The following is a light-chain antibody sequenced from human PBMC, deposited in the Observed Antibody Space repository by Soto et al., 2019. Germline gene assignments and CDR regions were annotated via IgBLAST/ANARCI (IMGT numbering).Light chain of an antibody. CDR3: QQLNIDSYPIT. CDR1: XGISSY. Sequence: IQLTQSPSSLSASVGDRVTITCRASXGISSYLAWYQQKPGKAPKLLIKAASRLQTGVPSRFSGSGSGTDFTLTISGLQPDDFATYYCQQLNIDSYPITFGQGTRLELK. J-gene: IGKJ5*01. CDR2: AAS. V-gene: IGKV1-9*01.